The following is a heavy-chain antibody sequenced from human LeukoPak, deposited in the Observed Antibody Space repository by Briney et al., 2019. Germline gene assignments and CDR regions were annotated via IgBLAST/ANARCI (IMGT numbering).Heavy chain of an antibody. J-gene: IGHJ4*02. V-gene: IGHV3-30-3*01. Sequence: GGSLRLSCAASGFTFSSYAMHWVRQAPGKGLEWVAVISYDGSNKYYADSVKGRFTISRDNSKNTLYLQMNSLRAEDTAVYYCASTIVGATTNWGQGTLVTVSS. CDR1: GFTFSSYA. D-gene: IGHD1-26*01. CDR3: ASTIVGATTN. CDR2: ISYDGSNK.